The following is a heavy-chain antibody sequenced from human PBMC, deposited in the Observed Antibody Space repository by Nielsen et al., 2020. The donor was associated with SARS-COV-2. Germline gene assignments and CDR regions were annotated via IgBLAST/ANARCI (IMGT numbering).Heavy chain of an antibody. CDR3: ARLGNSGDY. CDR2: ISSNGGST. V-gene: IGHV3-64*01. CDR1: GFTFSNYA. Sequence: GESLKISCAASGFTFSNYAMHWVRQAPGKGLEYVSAISSNGGSTYYANSVKGRFTISRDNAKNSLYLQMNSLRAEDTAVYYCARLGNSGDYWGQGTLVTVSS. D-gene: IGHD4-23*01. J-gene: IGHJ4*02.